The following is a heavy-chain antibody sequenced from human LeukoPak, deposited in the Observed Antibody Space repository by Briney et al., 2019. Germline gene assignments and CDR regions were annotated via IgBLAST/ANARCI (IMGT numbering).Heavy chain of an antibody. J-gene: IGHJ6*02. CDR3: ARDLYHGDSRYTYYYYYYGMDV. CDR2: IFSSTYV. V-gene: IGHV3-48*01. D-gene: IGHD4-17*01. Sequence: SGGSLRLSCAASGFTFSRYSMNWVRQAPGKGLEWISYIFSSTYVYADSVKGRFTISRDEAKNSLYLQMNSLRAEDTAVYYCARDLYHGDSRYTYYYYYYGMDVWGQGTTVTVSS. CDR1: GFTFSRYS.